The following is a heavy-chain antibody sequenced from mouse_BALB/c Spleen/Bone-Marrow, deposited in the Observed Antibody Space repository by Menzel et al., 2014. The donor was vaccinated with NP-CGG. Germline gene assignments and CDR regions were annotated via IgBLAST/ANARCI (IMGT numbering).Heavy chain of an antibody. CDR1: GYTFSNLW. J-gene: IGHJ4*01. CDR3: ASFLSYPMAF. Sequence: VQVVASGAELMKPGASVKISCKATGYTFSNLWIEWMKQRPGHGLEWIGEILPGSDSTKYHEKFKGKATFTADPSTKTVCMQLSSLTSEDSAVSYYASFLSYPMAFSGQVTSCTGS. CDR2: ILPGSDST. V-gene: IGHV1-9*01.